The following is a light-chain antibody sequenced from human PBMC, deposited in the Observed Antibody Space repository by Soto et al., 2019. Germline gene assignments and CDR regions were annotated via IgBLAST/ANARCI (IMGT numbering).Light chain of an antibody. CDR2: DVS. CDR1: HSLNGR. J-gene: IGKJ1*01. CDR3: QKYNNYST. Sequence: DIQMTQSPSTLSSSIGDRVTITCRASHSLNGRLAWYRQRPGHAPDLLIYDVSTLETGVPSRFSGTGSETEFPLTISRLHPDDFATYYCQKYNNYSTFGPGTTVEIK. V-gene: IGKV1-5*01.